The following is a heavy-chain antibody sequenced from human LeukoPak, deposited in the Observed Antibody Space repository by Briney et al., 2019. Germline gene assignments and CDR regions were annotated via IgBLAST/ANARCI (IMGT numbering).Heavy chain of an antibody. CDR2: IKQDGSEK. CDR3: AREDLYCSGGSCYIGRGYYFDY. CDR1: GFTFSSYW. D-gene: IGHD2-15*01. Sequence: GGSLRLSCAASGFTFSSYWMSWVRQAPGKGLEWVANIKQDGSEKYYVDSVKGRFTISRDNAKNSLYLQMNSLRAEDTAVYYCAREDLYCSGGSCYIGRGYYFDYWSQGTLVTVSS. J-gene: IGHJ4*02. V-gene: IGHV3-7*01.